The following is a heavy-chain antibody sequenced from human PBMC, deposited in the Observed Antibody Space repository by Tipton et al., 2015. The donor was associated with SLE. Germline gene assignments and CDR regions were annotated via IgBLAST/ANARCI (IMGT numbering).Heavy chain of an antibody. V-gene: IGHV4-39*07. J-gene: IGHJ4*02. CDR1: GGSIRSSRHF. D-gene: IGHD3-10*01. CDR2: VFYGGRY. Sequence: TLSLTCTVSGGSIRSSRHFWGWIRQPPGKGLEWIGSVFYGGRYYYNASLRSRVTISVDTVKTQVSLKLTSVTAADTAMYFCARGFYYGSGTFSDFEYWGQGTLATVSS. CDR3: ARGFYYGSGTFSDFEY.